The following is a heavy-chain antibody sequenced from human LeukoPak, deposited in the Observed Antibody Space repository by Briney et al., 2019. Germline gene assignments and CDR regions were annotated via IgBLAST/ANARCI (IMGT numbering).Heavy chain of an antibody. V-gene: IGHV3-21*01. D-gene: IGHD4-11*01. J-gene: IGHJ4*02. Sequence: AGGSLRLSCAASGFTLSNAWMNWVRQAPGKGLEWVSSISSSSSYIYYADSVKGRFTISRDNAKNSLYLQMNSLRAEDTAVYYCARKNHDYIDYFDYWGQGTLVTVSS. CDR2: ISSSSSYI. CDR3: ARKNHDYIDYFDY. CDR1: GFTLSNAW.